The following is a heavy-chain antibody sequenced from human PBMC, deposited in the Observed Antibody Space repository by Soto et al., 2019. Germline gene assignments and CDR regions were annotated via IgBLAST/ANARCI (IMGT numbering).Heavy chain of an antibody. J-gene: IGHJ4*02. V-gene: IGHV3-23*01. CDR2: ISGSGGST. CDR1: GFSFSSYA. CDR3: AKDPLYSGYDRYFDY. Sequence: GGSLRLSCAASGFSFSSYAMSWVRQAPGKGLEWVSGISGSGGSTYYADSVKGRFTISRDNSKNTLYLQMNSLRAGDTAVYYCAKDPLYSGYDRYFDYWGQGTLVTVSS. D-gene: IGHD5-12*01.